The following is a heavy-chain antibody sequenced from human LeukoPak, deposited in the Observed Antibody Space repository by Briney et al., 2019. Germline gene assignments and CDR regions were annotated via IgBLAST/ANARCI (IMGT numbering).Heavy chain of an antibody. V-gene: IGHV4-39*07. D-gene: IGHD6-13*01. Sequence: SETLSLTCTVSGGSISSSSYYWGWIRQPPGKGLEWIGSIYYSGSTCYNPSLKSRVTISVDTSKNQFSLKLSSVTAADTAVYYCARGIAAARLDYWGQGTLVTVSS. CDR2: IYYSGST. CDR1: GGSISSSSYY. CDR3: ARGIAAARLDY. J-gene: IGHJ4*02.